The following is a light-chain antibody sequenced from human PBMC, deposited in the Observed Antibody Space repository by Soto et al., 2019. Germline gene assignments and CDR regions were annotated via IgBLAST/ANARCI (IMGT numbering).Light chain of an antibody. CDR3: QQYGSSPRT. CDR1: QSVSSSY. V-gene: IGKV3-20*01. CDR2: GAS. Sequence: EIVLTQSPGTLSLSPGERATLSCRASQSVSSSYLAWYQQKPGQAPRLLIYGASSRATGIPDRFSGSESGTDFTLTISRLEPEDFAGYFCQQYGSSPRTFGQGTKVEIK. J-gene: IGKJ1*01.